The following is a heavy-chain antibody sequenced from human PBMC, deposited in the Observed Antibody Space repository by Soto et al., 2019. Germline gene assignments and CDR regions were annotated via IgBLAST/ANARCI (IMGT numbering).Heavy chain of an antibody. V-gene: IGHV3-53*01. Sequence: GGSLRLSCAASGFTVSSNYMSWVRQAPGKGLEWVSVIYSGGSTYYADSVKGRFTISRDNSKNTLDLQMNSLRAEDTAVYYCAREIRTGRFGELFPYRMAVRAQGTTVPVSS. D-gene: IGHD3-10*01. CDR2: IYSGGST. CDR1: GFTVSSNY. J-gene: IGHJ6*02. CDR3: AREIRTGRFGELFPYRMAV.